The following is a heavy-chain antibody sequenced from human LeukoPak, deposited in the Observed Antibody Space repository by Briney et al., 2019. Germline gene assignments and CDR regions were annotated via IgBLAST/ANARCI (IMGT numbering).Heavy chain of an antibody. CDR2: IRYDGSNK. CDR1: GFTFSSYG. J-gene: IGHJ4*02. Sequence: GGSLRLSCAASGFTFSSYGMHWVRQAPGKGLEWVAFIRYDGSNKYYADSVKGRFTISRDNSKNTLYLQMNSLRAEDTAVYYCARDAYYYDSSGYYHAFDYWGQGTLVTVSS. D-gene: IGHD3-22*01. V-gene: IGHV3-30*02. CDR3: ARDAYYYDSSGYYHAFDY.